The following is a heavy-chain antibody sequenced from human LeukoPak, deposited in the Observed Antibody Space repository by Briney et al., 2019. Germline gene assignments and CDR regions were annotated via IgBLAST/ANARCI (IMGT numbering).Heavy chain of an antibody. Sequence: SLRLSCAASGFTFDDYAMHWVRQAPGKGLEWVSGISWNSGSIGYADSVKGRFTISRDNAKNTLYLQMNSLRAEDTAVYYCARDKDYGDYGFDYWGQGTLVTVSS. CDR1: GFTFDDYA. CDR3: ARDKDYGDYGFDY. J-gene: IGHJ4*02. D-gene: IGHD4-17*01. CDR2: ISWNSGSI. V-gene: IGHV3-9*01.